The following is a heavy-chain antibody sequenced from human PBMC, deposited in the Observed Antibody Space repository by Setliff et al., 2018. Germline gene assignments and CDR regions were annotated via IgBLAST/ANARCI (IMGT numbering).Heavy chain of an antibody. V-gene: IGHV3-7*01. Sequence: PSETLSLTCAVYGGSFSGYYWSWIRQPPGKGLEWVANIKEDGSEKYYLDSVKGRFTISRDNAKNSLYLQMNSLRAEDTALYYCASLSRSYYDASGYFSNPFDIWGQGTVVTVSS. CDR3: ASLSRSYYDASGYFSNPFDI. CDR1: GGSFSGYY. CDR2: IKEDGSEK. D-gene: IGHD3-22*01. J-gene: IGHJ3*02.